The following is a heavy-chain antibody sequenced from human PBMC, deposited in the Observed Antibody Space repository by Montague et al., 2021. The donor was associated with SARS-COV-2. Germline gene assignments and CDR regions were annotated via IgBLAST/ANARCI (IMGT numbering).Heavy chain of an antibody. Sequence: SDTLSLSRTVSGGSIGSSSYYWGWIRQPPEKGLGWIGSIYYSGSTYYNPSLKSRVTISVDTSKNQFSLKLSSVTAADTAVYYCARVGRQQLVRLSGMDVWGQGTTVTVSS. CDR3: ARVGRQQLVRLSGMDV. V-gene: IGHV4-39*07. CDR2: IYYSGST. D-gene: IGHD6-13*01. CDR1: GGSIGSSSYY. J-gene: IGHJ6*02.